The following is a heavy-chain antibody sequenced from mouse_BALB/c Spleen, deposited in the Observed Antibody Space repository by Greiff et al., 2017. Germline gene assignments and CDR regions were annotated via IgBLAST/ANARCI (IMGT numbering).Heavy chain of an antibody. Sequence: EVQRVESGPGLVKPSQSLSLTCTVTGYSITSDYAWNWIRQFPGNKLEWMGYISYSGSTSYNPSLKSRISITRDTSKNQFFLQLNSVTTEDTATYYCARGGYHPFAYWGQGTLVTVSA. D-gene: IGHD2-2*01. CDR3: ARGGYHPFAY. V-gene: IGHV3-2*02. CDR1: GYSITSDYA. J-gene: IGHJ3*01. CDR2: ISYSGST.